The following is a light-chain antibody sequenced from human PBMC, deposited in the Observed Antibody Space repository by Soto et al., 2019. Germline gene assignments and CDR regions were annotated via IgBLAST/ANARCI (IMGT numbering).Light chain of an antibody. V-gene: IGLV8-61*01. CDR3: VLYMGNGIWV. Sequence: QTVVTQEPSFSVSRGTTVTLTCALNYGSVSTNYFASWYQQTPGQAPRTLIYNTNTRSSGVPDRFSGSILGRKAALTITGAQADDESDYYCVLYMGNGIWVFGGGTKLTVL. J-gene: IGLJ3*02. CDR2: NTN. CDR1: YGSVSTNYF.